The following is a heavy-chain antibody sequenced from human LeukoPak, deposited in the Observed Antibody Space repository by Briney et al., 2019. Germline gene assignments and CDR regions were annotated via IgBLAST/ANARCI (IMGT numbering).Heavy chain of an antibody. CDR2: INWNGGST. V-gene: IGHV3-20*04. J-gene: IGHJ3*02. D-gene: IGHD3-22*01. Sequence: GGSLRLSCAASGFTFDYYGMSWVSQAPGKGLEWVSGINWNGGSTGYADCVKGRFTISRDNAKNSLYLQMNSLRAEDTALYYCARTQDYYDSSGYLGAFDIWGQGTMVTVSS. CDR3: ARTQDYYDSSGYLGAFDI. CDR1: GFTFDYYG.